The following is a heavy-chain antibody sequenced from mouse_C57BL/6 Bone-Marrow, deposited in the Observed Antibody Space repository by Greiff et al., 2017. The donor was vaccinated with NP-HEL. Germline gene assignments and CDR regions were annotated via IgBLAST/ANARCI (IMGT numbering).Heavy chain of an antibody. V-gene: IGHV10-1*01. D-gene: IGHD1-1*01. J-gene: IGHJ3*01. Sequence: EVKLEESGGGLVQPKGSLKLSCAASGFSFNTYAMNWVRQAPGKGLEWVARIRSKSNNYATYYADSVKDRFTISRDDSESMLYLQMNNLKTEDTAMYYCVRHAHYYGSSYGGLWFAYWGQGTLVTVSA. CDR3: VRHAHYYGSSYGGLWFAY. CDR1: GFSFNTYA. CDR2: IRSKSNNYAT.